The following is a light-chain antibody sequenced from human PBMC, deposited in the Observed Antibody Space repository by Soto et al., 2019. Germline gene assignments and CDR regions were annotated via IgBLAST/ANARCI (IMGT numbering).Light chain of an antibody. CDR3: QQYNNWPPFT. V-gene: IGKV3-15*01. J-gene: IGKJ3*01. CDR2: GAS. Sequence: IVVTQSPATLSVSPGERATLSCRASQSISSNLAWYQQKPGQAPRLLIFGASTRAAGVPARFSGSGSGTEFTLTISSLQSEDFAVYYCQQYNNWPPFTFGPGTKVDIK. CDR1: QSISSN.